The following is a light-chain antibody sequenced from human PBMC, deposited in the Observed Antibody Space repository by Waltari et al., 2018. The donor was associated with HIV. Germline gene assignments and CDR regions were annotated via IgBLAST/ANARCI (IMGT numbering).Light chain of an antibody. CDR2: NVK. Sequence: QSALTQPHSVSGSPGQSLTISCPGPSSYVDTFVSWYQQHPGKAPQVIIYNVKNRPSGVPDRFSGSKSGNTAFLTISGLQADDEAEYHCCSHAGNFIFAFGTGTKVTVL. J-gene: IGLJ1*01. CDR1: SSYVDTF. CDR3: CSHAGNFIFA. V-gene: IGLV2-11*01.